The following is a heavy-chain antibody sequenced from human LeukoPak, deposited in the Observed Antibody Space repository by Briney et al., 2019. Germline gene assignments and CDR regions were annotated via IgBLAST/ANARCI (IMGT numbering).Heavy chain of an antibody. J-gene: IGHJ4*02. D-gene: IGHD3-10*01. V-gene: IGHV3-30*02. CDR3: AKEKVLLWFGELLY. Sequence: PGGSLRLSCAASGFTFSSYGMHWVRQAPGKGLEWVAFIRYDGSNKYYADSVKGRFTISRDNSKNTLYLQMNSLRAEDTAVYYRAKEKVLLWFGELLYWGQGTLVTVSS. CDR2: IRYDGSNK. CDR1: GFTFSSYG.